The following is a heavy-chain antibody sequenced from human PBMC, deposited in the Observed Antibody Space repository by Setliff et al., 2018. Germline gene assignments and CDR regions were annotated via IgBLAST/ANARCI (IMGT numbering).Heavy chain of an antibody. D-gene: IGHD1-26*01. CDR1: GYSFTSND. Sequence: ASVKVSCKASGYSFTSNDINWVRQATGQGPEWMGWLNPSSGNAGYAPKFQGRVTITRSTSLSTAYMELSSLRSEDTAIYNCVRAHSGSDFHDPFDIWGQGTMVTVSS. CDR3: VRAHSGSDFHDPFDI. V-gene: IGHV1-8*03. CDR2: LNPSSGNA. J-gene: IGHJ3*02.